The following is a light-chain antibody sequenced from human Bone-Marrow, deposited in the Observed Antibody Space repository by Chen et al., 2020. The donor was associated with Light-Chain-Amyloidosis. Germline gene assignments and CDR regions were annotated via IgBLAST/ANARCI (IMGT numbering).Light chain of an antibody. CDR1: DLPTKY. Sequence: SYELTHPPPASVSQGQTASITCSGDDLPTKYAYWYQQKPGQAPVLVIHRDTERPSGISERFSGSSSGTTATLTISGVQAEDEADYHCQSADSSGTYEVIFGGGTKLTVL. CDR2: RDT. V-gene: IGLV3-25*03. CDR3: QSADSSGTYEVI. J-gene: IGLJ2*01.